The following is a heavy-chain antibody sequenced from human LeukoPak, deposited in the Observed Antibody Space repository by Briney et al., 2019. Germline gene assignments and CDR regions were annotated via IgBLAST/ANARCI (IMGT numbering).Heavy chain of an antibody. D-gene: IGHD4-17*01. J-gene: IGHJ5*02. CDR1: GGSISSYY. V-gene: IGHV4-59*01. CDR2: ISNSGTT. CDR3: ARVVRGAVTSNCFDP. Sequence: TSETLSLTCTVSGGSISSYYWTWIRQAPGKGLEWLGYISNSGTTDYNPSLKSRVTMSVDTSKNEFSLKVTSVTAADTAMYYCARVVRGAVTSNCFDPWGQGTLVTVSS.